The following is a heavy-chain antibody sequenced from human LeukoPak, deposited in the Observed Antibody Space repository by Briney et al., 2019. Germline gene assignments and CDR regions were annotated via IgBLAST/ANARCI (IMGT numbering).Heavy chain of an antibody. CDR2: VSYSGST. CDR3: VRGVVASPTGRLNYFDS. CDR1: GGSISAYY. J-gene: IGHJ4*02. V-gene: IGHV4-59*01. Sequence: SETLSLTCSVSGGSISAYYWNWIRQAPGKGLEWIGYVSYSGSTNYNPSPKSRVAISVDTSKNQSKNQFSLNLSSVTAADTAVYYCVRGVVASPTGRLNYFDSWGQGTLVTVSS. D-gene: IGHD3-22*01.